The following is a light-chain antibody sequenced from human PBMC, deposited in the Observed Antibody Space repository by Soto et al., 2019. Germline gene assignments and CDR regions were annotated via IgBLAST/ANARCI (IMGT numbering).Light chain of an antibody. CDR3: QQSHSSPRT. CDR1: QNIARY. CDR2: AAS. V-gene: IGKV1-39*01. Sequence: DIQMTQSPSSLSASVGDRVTITCRASQNIARYLNWYQHKPGKAPELLIYAASNLQDGVPSRFSGSGSGTEFTLTISSLQPEDFGIYYCQQSHSSPRTFGQGTTV. J-gene: IGKJ1*01.